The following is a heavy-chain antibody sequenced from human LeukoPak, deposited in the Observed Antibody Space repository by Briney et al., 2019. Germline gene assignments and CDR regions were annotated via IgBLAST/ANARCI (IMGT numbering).Heavy chain of an antibody. CDR2: ISYDGSNK. CDR1: GFTFSRYA. J-gene: IGHJ5*01. Sequence: PGGSLRLSCAASGFTFSRYALHWVRQPPGKGLEWVAVISYDGSNKYYADSVKGRFTVSRDNSRNTLYLQMNSLRAEDTAVYYCARDRITSRNWFDSWGQGTLVTVSS. V-gene: IGHV3-30-3*01. D-gene: IGHD3-16*01. CDR3: ARDRITSRNWFDS.